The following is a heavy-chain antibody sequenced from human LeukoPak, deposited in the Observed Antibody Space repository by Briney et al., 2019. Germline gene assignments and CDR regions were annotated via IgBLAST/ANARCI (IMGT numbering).Heavy chain of an antibody. CDR1: GGSISSYY. D-gene: IGHD5-18*01. CDR3: ARTTEGGYTYGYFYYYYMDV. V-gene: IGHV4-59*01. J-gene: IGHJ6*03. Sequence: SETLSLTCTVSGGSISSYYWSWIRQPPGKGLEWVGYIYYSGSTNYNPSLKSRVTISVDTSKNQFSLKLSSVTAADTAVYYCARTTEGGYTYGYFYYYYMDVWGKGTTVTISS. CDR2: IYYSGST.